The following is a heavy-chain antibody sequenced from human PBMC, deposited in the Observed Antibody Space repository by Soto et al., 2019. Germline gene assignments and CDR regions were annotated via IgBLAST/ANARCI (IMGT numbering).Heavy chain of an antibody. V-gene: IGHV4-61*01. CDR3: ARQRIAAAQYYFDY. CDR1: GGSVSSGSYY. Sequence: NRSETLSLTCTVSGGSVSSGSYYCSWIRQSPGKGLEWMGYILSSGSTDYNPSLKSRVTISVDTSKNEFSLKLRSVTAADTAAYYCARQRIAAAQYYFDYWGQGMLVTVSS. CDR2: ILSSGST. D-gene: IGHD6-13*01. J-gene: IGHJ4*02.